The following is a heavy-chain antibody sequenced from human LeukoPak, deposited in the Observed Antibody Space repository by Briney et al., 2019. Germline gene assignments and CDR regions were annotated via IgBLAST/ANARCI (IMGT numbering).Heavy chain of an antibody. Sequence: PGGSLRLSCAASGFTLSDYYMTWIRQSPGKGLEWVSYISSSGSTIYYADSVKGRFTISRDNAKNSLYLQMNSLRADDTAVYYCARDRVLYCSSTSCYTSNAFDIWGQGTMVTVSS. V-gene: IGHV3-11*01. D-gene: IGHD2-2*02. CDR2: ISSSGSTI. J-gene: IGHJ3*02. CDR3: ARDRVLYCSSTSCYTSNAFDI. CDR1: GFTLSDYY.